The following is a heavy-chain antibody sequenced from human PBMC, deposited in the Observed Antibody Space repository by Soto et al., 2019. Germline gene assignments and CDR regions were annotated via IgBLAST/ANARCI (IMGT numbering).Heavy chain of an antibody. CDR1: GGSISSGGYY. CDR3: ARTPLKRFGELFVFGSWFDP. D-gene: IGHD3-10*01. V-gene: IGHV4-31*03. CDR2: IYYSGST. Sequence: SETLSLTCTVSGGSISSGGYYWSWIRQHPGKGLEWIGYIYYSGSTYYNPSLKSRVTISVDTSKNQFSLKLSSVTAADTAVYYCARTPLKRFGELFVFGSWFDPWGQGTLVTVSS. J-gene: IGHJ5*02.